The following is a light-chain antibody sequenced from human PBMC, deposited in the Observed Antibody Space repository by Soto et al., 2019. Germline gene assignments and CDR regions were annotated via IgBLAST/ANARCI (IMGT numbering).Light chain of an antibody. V-gene: IGKV1-9*01. Sequence: DIQLTQSPSFLSASVGDRVTITCRASQGISHYLAWYQQKPGKAPKLLIYAASTLQSEVPSRFSGSGSGAEFTLTISSRQPEDFATYYCQLLISYPPCTFGQGTKVEIK. CDR3: QLLISYPPCT. J-gene: IGKJ1*01. CDR1: QGISHY. CDR2: AAS.